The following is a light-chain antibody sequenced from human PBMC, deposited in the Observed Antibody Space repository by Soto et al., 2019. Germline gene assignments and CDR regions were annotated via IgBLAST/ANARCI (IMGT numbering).Light chain of an antibody. Sequence: IVLTQSPATLSLSPGERATLSCRASQSVSSYLAWYQQKPGQAPRLLIYGASSRATGIPDRFIGSGSGADFTLTISRLEPEEFAVYYCQQYRRPFGQGTKVDIK. CDR1: QSVSSY. CDR2: GAS. J-gene: IGKJ1*01. CDR3: QQYRRP. V-gene: IGKV3-20*01.